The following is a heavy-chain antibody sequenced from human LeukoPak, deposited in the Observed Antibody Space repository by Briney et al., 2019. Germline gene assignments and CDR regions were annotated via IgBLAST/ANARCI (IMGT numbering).Heavy chain of an antibody. CDR3: ARAIHGIFIYYMDV. Sequence: PGGSLRLSCVASGFTFSTYSMNWVRQAPGKGLEWVSYISGTSNTIYYADSVKGRFTISRDNAKNSLYLQVNSLSAEDTAVYYCARAIHGIFIYYMDVWGRGTTVTISS. J-gene: IGHJ6*03. D-gene: IGHD3-9*01. CDR1: GFTFSTYS. CDR2: ISGTSNTI. V-gene: IGHV3-48*01.